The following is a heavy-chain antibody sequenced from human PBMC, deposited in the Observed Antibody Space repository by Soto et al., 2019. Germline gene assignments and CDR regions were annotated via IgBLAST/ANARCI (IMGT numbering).Heavy chain of an antibody. V-gene: IGHV4-31*02. J-gene: IGHJ4*02. CDR3: ARDWAY. D-gene: IGHD3-16*01. CDR1: VGSIIVFGCY. CDR2: IYYSGIT. Sequence: TSETLCISWTVSVGSIIVFGCYWSWIRHHPGNCLYWIGYIYYSGITYYNPSLKIRVTISVDTSKNQFSLKLSSVTAADTAVYYCARDWAYWGQGTLVTVSS.